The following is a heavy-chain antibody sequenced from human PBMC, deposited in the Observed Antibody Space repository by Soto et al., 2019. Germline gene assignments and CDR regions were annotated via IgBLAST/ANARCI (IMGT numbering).Heavy chain of an antibody. CDR2: IAVNSGTT. CDR3: ARATTATTYGGY. J-gene: IGHJ4*02. Sequence: QVRLVQSGAEVKNPGASVKVSCKASGYTFTNYGISWVRQAPGQGLEWMGWIAVNSGTTYSAQKVQGRLTMTTDTSTSTAYMELRSLESDDTAVYYCARATTATTYGGYWGQGTLVTVSS. V-gene: IGHV1-18*01. D-gene: IGHD4-17*01. CDR1: GYTFTNYG.